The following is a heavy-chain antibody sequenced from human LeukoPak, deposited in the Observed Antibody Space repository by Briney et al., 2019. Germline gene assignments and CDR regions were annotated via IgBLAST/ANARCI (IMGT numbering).Heavy chain of an antibody. D-gene: IGHD1-26*01. CDR3: ARGGGSYYGYYYYYMDV. V-gene: IGHV1-69*05. J-gene: IGHJ6*03. Sequence: GASVKVSCKASGYTFTSYGISWVRQAPGQGLEWMGRIIPIFGTANYAQKFQGRVTITTDESTSTAYMELSSLRSEDTAVYYCARGGGSYYGYYYYYMDVWGKGTTVTVSS. CDR1: GYTFTSYG. CDR2: IIPIFGTA.